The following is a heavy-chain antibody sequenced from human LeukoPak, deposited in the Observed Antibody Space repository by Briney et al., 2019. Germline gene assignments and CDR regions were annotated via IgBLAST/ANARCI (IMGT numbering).Heavy chain of an antibody. J-gene: IGHJ6*02. V-gene: IGHV3-53*04. D-gene: IGHD6-19*01. CDR1: GFTVSSNY. CDR3: ASTGYSSGWKYYYYYYGMDV. Sequence: GGSLRLSCAASGFTVSSNYMSWVRQAPGKGLEWVSVIYSGGSTYYADSVKGRFTISRHNSKNTLYLRMNSLRAEDTAVYYCASTGYSSGWKYYYYYYGMDVWGQGTTVTVSS. CDR2: IYSGGST.